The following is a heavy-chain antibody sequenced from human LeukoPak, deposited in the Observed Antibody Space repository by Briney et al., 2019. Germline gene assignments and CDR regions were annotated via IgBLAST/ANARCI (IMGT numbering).Heavy chain of an antibody. CDR1: GFTFSSYG. V-gene: IGHV3-21*01. D-gene: IGHD2-2*01. CDR2: ISSSSSYI. Sequence: GGSLRLSCAASGFTFSSYGMNWVRQAPGKGLEWVSSISSSSSYIYYADSVKGRFTISRDNAKNSLYLQMNSLRAEDTAVYYCASVSSREFFDYWGQGTLVTVSS. J-gene: IGHJ4*02. CDR3: ASVSSREFFDY.